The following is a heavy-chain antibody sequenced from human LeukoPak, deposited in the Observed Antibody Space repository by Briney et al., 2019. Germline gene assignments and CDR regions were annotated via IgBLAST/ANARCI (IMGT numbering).Heavy chain of an antibody. D-gene: IGHD3-22*01. CDR3: AKQRGYYDSNFQH. CDR2: FSSSGSTI. V-gene: IGHV3-48*03. CDR1: GFTFSSYE. Sequence: GGSLRLSCAASGFTFSSYEMNWVRQAPGKGLEWVSYFSSSGSTIYYADSVKGRFTISRDNAKNSLYLQMNSLRAEDTAVYYCAKQRGYYDSNFQHWGQGTLVTVSS. J-gene: IGHJ1*01.